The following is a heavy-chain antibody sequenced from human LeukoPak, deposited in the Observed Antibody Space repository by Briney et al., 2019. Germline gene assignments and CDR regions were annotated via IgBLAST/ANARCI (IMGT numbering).Heavy chain of an antibody. CDR1: GGSISSYY. Sequence: SSETLSLTCTVSGGSISSYYWSWIREPPGEGLVWIGYIYYSGSTNYNRSLKSRVTISVDTSKNQFSMTLSSVTAADTAVYYCASGVGGGGAFDYWGQGTLVTVSS. CDR2: IYYSGST. CDR3: ASGVGGGGAFDY. V-gene: IGHV4-59*01. D-gene: IGHD1-26*01. J-gene: IGHJ4*02.